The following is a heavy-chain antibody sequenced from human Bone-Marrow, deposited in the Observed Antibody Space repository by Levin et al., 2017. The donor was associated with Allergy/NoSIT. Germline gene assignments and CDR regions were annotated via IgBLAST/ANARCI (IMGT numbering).Heavy chain of an antibody. J-gene: IGHJ5*02. CDR1: GDSVRNYY. CDR3: ARDSPATGNWFDP. V-gene: IGHV4-59*02. CDR2: IYYTGGN. D-gene: IGHD3-9*01. Sequence: SETLSLTCTVSGDSVRNYYWSWIRQPPGKGPEWIGYIYYTGGNTYNPSLKSRVTISVDTSKNQFSLRLTSVTPADTAVYYCARDSPATGNWFDPWGRGTLVTVSS.